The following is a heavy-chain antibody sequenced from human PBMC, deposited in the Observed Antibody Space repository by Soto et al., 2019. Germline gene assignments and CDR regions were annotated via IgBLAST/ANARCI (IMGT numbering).Heavy chain of an antibody. V-gene: IGHV3-30-3*01. D-gene: IGHD1-1*01. J-gene: IGHJ6*02. CDR1: GFTFSSYA. CDR3: ARDRLRYNWNDFPYYYYGMDV. CDR2: ISYDGSNK. Sequence: QVQLVESGGGVVQPGRSLRLSCAASGFTFSSYAMHWVRQAPGKGLAWVAVISYDGSNKYYADSVKGRFTISRDNSKNTLYLKMNSLRTEDTAVYYCARDRLRYNWNDFPYYYYGMDVGGQGTTVTVSS.